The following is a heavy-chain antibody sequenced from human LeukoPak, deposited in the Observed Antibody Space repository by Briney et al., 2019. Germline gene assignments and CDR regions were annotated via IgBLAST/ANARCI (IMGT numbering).Heavy chain of an antibody. V-gene: IGHV4-61*02. CDR2: IYTSGST. CDR1: GGSISSGSYF. J-gene: IGHJ4*02. D-gene: IGHD1-14*01. Sequence: SQTLSLTCTVSGGSISSGSYFWSWIRQPAGKGLEWIGRIYTSGSTNYNPSLKSRVIISVDTSKNQFSLKLSSVTAADTAVYYCARGTRHFDYWGQGTLVTVSS. CDR3: ARGTRHFDY.